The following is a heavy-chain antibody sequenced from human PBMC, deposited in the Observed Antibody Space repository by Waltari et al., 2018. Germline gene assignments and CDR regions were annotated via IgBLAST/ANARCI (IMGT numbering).Heavy chain of an antibody. CDR3: ARQAYSSSIGGGHWFDP. V-gene: IGHV4-39*01. D-gene: IGHD6-6*01. CDR1: GGSISSSSYY. J-gene: IGHJ5*02. CDR2: IYYRGST. Sequence: QLQLQESGPGLVKPSETLSLTCTVSGGSISSSSYYWGWIRQPPGKGLEWIGSIYYRGSTYYNPSLKSRVTISVDTSKNQFSLKLSSVTAADTAVYYCARQAYSSSIGGGHWFDPWGQGTLVTVSS.